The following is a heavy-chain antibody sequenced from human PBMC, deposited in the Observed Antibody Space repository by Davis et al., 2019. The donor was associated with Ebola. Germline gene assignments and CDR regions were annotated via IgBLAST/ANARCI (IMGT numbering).Heavy chain of an antibody. Sequence: GESLKISCAASGFTFSSYSMNWVRQAPGKGLEWASSITGSGGNTYYADSVKGQFTTSRDNAKNSLYLQMNSLRAEDTAVYYCANSPVEAADYWGQGTLVTVSS. J-gene: IGHJ4*02. D-gene: IGHD6-19*01. CDR3: ANSPVEAADY. CDR1: GFTFSSYS. V-gene: IGHV3-21*01. CDR2: ITGSGGNT.